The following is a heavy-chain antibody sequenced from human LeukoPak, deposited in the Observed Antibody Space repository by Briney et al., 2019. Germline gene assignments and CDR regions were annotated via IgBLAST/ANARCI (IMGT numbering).Heavy chain of an antibody. D-gene: IGHD3-22*01. Sequence: SVKVSCKASGFTFTSSAVQWVRQARGQRLEWIGWIVVGSGNTNYAQKFQERVTITRDMSSSLVYMELSSLRSEDTAVYYCAAEAAYYYDSRDAFDVWGQGTMVTVSS. CDR1: GFTFTSSA. V-gene: IGHV1-58*01. CDR3: AAEAAYYYDSRDAFDV. CDR2: IVVGSGNT. J-gene: IGHJ3*01.